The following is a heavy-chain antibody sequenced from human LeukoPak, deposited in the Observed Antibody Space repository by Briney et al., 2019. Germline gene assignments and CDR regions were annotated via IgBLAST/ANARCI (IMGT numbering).Heavy chain of an antibody. CDR3: ARDPVDGFAFFDY. V-gene: IGHV4-61*02. Sequence: SETLSLTCTVSGGAISSGCHHWSWIRQPARQILEWIGGVQASGSIYYDPSLKSRVTISVDSSRKQFSLNLNSVTAADTAVYYCARDPVDGFAFFDYWGQGTLVTVPS. CDR1: GGAISSGCHH. CDR2: VQASGSI. J-gene: IGHJ4*02. D-gene: IGHD6-19*01.